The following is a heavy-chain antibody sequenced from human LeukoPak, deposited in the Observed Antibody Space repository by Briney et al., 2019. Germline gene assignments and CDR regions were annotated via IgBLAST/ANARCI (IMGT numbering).Heavy chain of an antibody. J-gene: IGHJ5*02. CDR2: ISSSSSYI. CDR3: ATGTGYSSSYNWFDP. Sequence: GGSLRLSCAASGLTFSSYSMNWVRQAPGKGLEWVSSISSSSSYIYYADSVKGRFTISRDNAKNSLYLQMNSLRAEDTAVYYCATGTGYSSSYNWFDPWGQGTLVTVSS. D-gene: IGHD6-13*01. CDR1: GLTFSSYS. V-gene: IGHV3-21*01.